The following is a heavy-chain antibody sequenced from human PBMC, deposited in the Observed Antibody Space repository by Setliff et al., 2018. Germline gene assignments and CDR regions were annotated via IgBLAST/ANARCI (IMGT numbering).Heavy chain of an antibody. J-gene: IGHJ5*02. V-gene: IGHV1-2*02. CDR2: INPNSGVA. Sequence: SVKVSCKASGYSFTGYQIYWMRLAPGQGLEWMGWINPNSGVANYARRFEGRVTMTSDTSISTVYMEVNSLRSDDTAVYFCARDSASCDSTSCYWAVNWFDPWGQGTLVTVSS. CDR3: ARDSASCDSTSCYWAVNWFDP. D-gene: IGHD2-2*01. CDR1: GYSFTGYQ.